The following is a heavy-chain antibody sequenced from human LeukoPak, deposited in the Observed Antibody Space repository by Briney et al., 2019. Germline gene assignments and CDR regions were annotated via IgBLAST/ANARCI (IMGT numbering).Heavy chain of an antibody. CDR3: ARTSGSYLWYYYYGMDV. J-gene: IGHJ6*02. CDR1: GYTFTSYG. CDR2: ISAYNGNT. D-gene: IGHD1-26*01. V-gene: IGHV1-18*01. Sequence: ASVKVSCKASGYTFTSYGISWVRQAPGQGLEWMGRISAYNGNTNYAQKLQGRVTMTTDTSTSTAYMELRSLRSDDTAVYYCARTSGSYLWYYYYGMDVWGQGTTVTVSS.